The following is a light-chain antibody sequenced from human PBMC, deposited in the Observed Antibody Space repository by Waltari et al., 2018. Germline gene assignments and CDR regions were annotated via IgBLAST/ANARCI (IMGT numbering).Light chain of an antibody. CDR1: SGSITSNY. CDR3: QSYDSISQDVI. Sequence: FMLTQSRSVSESPGKTITISCTRSSGSITSNYMQWYQQRPGSAPTPVIYEDDQRPSGVPDRFSGSFDFSSNSASLTISGLQTEDEADYFCQSYDSISQDVIFGGGTRLTVL. V-gene: IGLV6-57*03. J-gene: IGLJ2*01. CDR2: EDD.